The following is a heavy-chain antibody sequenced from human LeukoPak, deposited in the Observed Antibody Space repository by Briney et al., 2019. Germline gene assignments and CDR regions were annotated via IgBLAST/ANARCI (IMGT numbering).Heavy chain of an antibody. D-gene: IGHD3-22*01. V-gene: IGHV4-4*07. CDR2: IYTSGST. J-gene: IGHJ4*02. CDR1: GGSISSYY. Sequence: SETLSLTCTVSGGSISSYYWTWIRQPAGKGLEWIGRIYTSGSTNYHPSLESRVTMSVDTSKNQFSLNLSSVTAADTAVYYCARGRGYYDSSGYYAYWGQGTLVTVSS. CDR3: ARGRGYYDSSGYYAY.